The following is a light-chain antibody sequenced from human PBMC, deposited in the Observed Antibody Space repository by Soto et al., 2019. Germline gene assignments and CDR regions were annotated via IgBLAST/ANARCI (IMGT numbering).Light chain of an antibody. V-gene: IGKV3-15*01. CDR1: QTISNK. CDR3: QQYDSWYTIT. Sequence: EIWLTQSPATLSGSPGERASLSCRASQTISNKLVWYQQKPGQAPRLLIYDASTRATGIPARFSGSGSGTDFTLTISSLQSQDFAVYYCQQYDSWYTITFGHGTRLEIK. J-gene: IGKJ5*01. CDR2: DAS.